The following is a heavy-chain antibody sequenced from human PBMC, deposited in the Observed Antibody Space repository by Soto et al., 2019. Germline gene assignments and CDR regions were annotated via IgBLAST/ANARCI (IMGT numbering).Heavy chain of an antibody. CDR2: IIPILGIA. CDR1: GYTFTSYG. Sequence: SVKVSCKASGYTFTSYGISWVRQAPGQGLEWMGRIIPILGIANYAQKFQGRVTITADKSTSTAYMELSSLRSEDTAVYYCARGAIVSYYYYYGMDVWGQGTTVTVS. J-gene: IGHJ6*02. V-gene: IGHV1-69*04. CDR3: ARGAIVSYYYYYGMDV. D-gene: IGHD3-22*01.